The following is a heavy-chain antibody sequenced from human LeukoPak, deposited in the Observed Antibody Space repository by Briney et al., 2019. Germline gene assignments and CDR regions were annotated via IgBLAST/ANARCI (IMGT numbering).Heavy chain of an antibody. CDR2: IIGNGGIT. CDR3: ARESVAGQYYYYYMDV. CDR1: GFTFSCYG. D-gene: IGHD6-19*01. Sequence: GGSLRLSCAASGFTFSCYGIHWVRQAPGEGQEYVSAIIGNGGITYYANAVMSRITISRDNSKNTMYLQMGSLRAEDMAVYYCARESVAGQYYYYYMDVCGEGTTLTVS. V-gene: IGHV3-64*01. J-gene: IGHJ6*03.